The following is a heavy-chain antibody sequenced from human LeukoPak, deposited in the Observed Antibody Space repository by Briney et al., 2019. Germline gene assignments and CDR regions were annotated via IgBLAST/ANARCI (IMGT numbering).Heavy chain of an antibody. V-gene: IGHV3-21*01. CDR2: ISSSSSYI. CDR1: GFTFSSYS. CDR3: ARAKSYRSFFDY. Sequence: GGSLRLSCAASGFTFSSYSMNWVRQAPGKGLEWVSSISSSSSYIYHADSVKGRFTISRDNAKNSLYLQMNSLRAEDTAVYYCARAKSYRSFFDYWGQGTLVTVSS. J-gene: IGHJ4*02. D-gene: IGHD3-16*02.